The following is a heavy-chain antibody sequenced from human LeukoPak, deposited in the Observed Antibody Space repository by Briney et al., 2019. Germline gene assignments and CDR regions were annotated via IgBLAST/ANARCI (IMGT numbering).Heavy chain of an antibody. V-gene: IGHV3-30-3*01. CDR3: ARDGMVTYGMDV. CDR1: GFTFSSYA. J-gene: IGHJ6*02. CDR2: ISYDGSNK. Sequence: GGSLRLSCAASGFTFSSYAMHCVRQAPGKGLEWVAVISYDGSNKYYADSVKGRFTISRDNSKNTLYLQMNSLRAEDTAVYYCARDGMVTYGMDVWGQGTTVTVSS. D-gene: IGHD1-26*01.